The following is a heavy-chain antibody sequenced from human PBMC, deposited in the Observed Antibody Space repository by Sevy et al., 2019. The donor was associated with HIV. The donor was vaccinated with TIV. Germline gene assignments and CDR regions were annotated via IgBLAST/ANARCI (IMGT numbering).Heavy chain of an antibody. CDR2: FDPEDGET. Sequence: ASVKVSCKVSGYTLSELSMHWVRQAPGKGLEWMGGFDPEDGETIYAQKFQGRVTMTEDTSTDTAYMELSSLRSEDTAVYYCATSVVVVVTATPKGYYSGMDVWGQGTTVTVSS. J-gene: IGHJ6*02. D-gene: IGHD2-15*01. V-gene: IGHV1-24*01. CDR1: GYTLSELS. CDR3: ATSVVVVVTATPKGYYSGMDV.